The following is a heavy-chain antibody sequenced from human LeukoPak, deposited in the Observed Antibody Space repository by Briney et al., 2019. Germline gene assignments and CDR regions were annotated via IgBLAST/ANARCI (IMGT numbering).Heavy chain of an antibody. Sequence: GGSLRLSCAASGFTVSRNYISWVRQAPGKGLEWVAVISYDGSNKYYADSVKGRFTISRDNSKNTLYLQMNSLRAEDTAVYYCASQYYDFWSGYSPFDYWGQGTLVTVSS. V-gene: IGHV3-30-3*01. CDR1: GFTVSRNY. CDR2: ISYDGSNK. D-gene: IGHD3-3*01. CDR3: ASQYYDFWSGYSPFDY. J-gene: IGHJ4*02.